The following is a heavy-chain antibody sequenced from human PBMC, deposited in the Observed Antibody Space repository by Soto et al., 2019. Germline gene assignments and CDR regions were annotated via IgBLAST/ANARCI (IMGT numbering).Heavy chain of an antibody. V-gene: IGHV1-69*01. Sequence: QVQLVQSGAEVKKPGSSVKVSCKASGGTFRSYGISWVRQAPGQGLEWMGGIIPIFGTANYAQKFQGRVTITADESTSTAYMELSSLRSEDTAVYYCASSRSGLQYYDSSGYYYYWGQGTLVTVSS. CDR3: ASSRSGLQYYDSSGYYYY. J-gene: IGHJ4*02. CDR1: GGTFRSYG. CDR2: IIPIFGTA. D-gene: IGHD3-22*01.